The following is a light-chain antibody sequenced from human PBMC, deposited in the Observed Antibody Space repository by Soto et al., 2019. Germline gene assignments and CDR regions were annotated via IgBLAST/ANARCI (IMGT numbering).Light chain of an antibody. J-gene: IGLJ3*02. Sequence: QSVLAQSPSASASLGASVKLTCTLNSGHSTYAIAWHQQHPEKGPRYLMKVDSDGSHNKGDGIPDRFSGSSSGAERYLTISSLQSEDEADYYCQTWGAGIRVFGGGTKLT. CDR3: QTWGAGIRV. CDR1: SGHSTYA. CDR2: VDSDGSH. V-gene: IGLV4-69*02.